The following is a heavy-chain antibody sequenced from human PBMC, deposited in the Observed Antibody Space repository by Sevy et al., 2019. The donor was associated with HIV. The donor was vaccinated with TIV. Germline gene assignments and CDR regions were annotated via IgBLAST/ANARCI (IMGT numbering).Heavy chain of an antibody. CDR2: IRSKPKGFTT. CDR1: GFRLGDLY. CDR3: AAVAADKGYFNI. D-gene: IGHD6-19*01. J-gene: IGHJ2*01. Sequence: GGSLRLSCAASGFRLGDLYMDWVRQAPGKGVEWVGRIRSKPKGFTTEYAASVKGRFTISRDDSQNSLYLQMNSLKTDDTARYYCAAVAADKGYFNIWGRGTLVTVSS. V-gene: IGHV3-72*01.